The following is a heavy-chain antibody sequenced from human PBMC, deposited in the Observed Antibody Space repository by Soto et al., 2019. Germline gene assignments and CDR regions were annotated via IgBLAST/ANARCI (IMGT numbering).Heavy chain of an antibody. D-gene: IGHD3-10*01. V-gene: IGHV3-30*18. CDR3: AKDYYGSASYLRAPMDV. Sequence: QVQLVESGGGVVQPGRSLRLSCAASGFTFSSYGMHWVRQAPGKGLEWVAVISYDGTNKYYADSVRGRFTISRDNSKNTLYLQMNSGRAEDTAVYYCAKDYYGSASYLRAPMDVWGQGTTVTVSS. CDR2: ISYDGTNK. J-gene: IGHJ6*02. CDR1: GFTFSSYG.